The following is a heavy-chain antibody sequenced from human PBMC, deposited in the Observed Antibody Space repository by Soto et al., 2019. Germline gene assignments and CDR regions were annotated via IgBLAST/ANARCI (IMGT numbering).Heavy chain of an antibody. J-gene: IGHJ4*02. V-gene: IGHV3-48*01. Sequence: EVQLVESGGGLVQPGGSLRLSCAASGFTFSSYSMNWVRQAQGKGLEWVSYISSSSSTIYYAYSVKGRFTISRDNAKNSLYLQMNSLRAEDTAVYYCARMYAISYFDYWGQGTLVTVSS. CDR3: ARMYAISYFDY. CDR2: ISSSSSTI. CDR1: GFTFSSYS. D-gene: IGHD2-8*01.